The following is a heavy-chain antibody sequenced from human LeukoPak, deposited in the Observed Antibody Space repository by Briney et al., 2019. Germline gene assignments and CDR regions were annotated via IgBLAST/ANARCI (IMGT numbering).Heavy chain of an antibody. J-gene: IGHJ6*03. CDR1: GFTFSSYI. CDR2: ISGSGGTT. D-gene: IGHD1-1*01. CDR3: ARVGTSSNYYYYMDV. Sequence: GGSLRLSCAASGFTFSSYIMNWVRQAPGKGLEWVSYISGSGGTTYYADSVKGRFTISIDNAKNSLYLQMNSPRAEDTAVYYCARVGTSSNYYYYMDVWGKGTTVTVSS. V-gene: IGHV3-48*04.